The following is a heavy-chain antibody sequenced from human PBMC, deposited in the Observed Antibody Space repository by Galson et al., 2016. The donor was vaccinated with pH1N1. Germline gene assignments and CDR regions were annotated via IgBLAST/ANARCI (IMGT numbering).Heavy chain of an antibody. CDR2: IFWNDDR. D-gene: IGHD4-17*01. V-gene: IGHV2-5*01. CDR3: AHREYGDFVGSFDH. Sequence: PALVKPPQTLRLTCTLSGFSLRTSAVGVGWIRQPPGKALEWLALIFWNDDRYYRPSLKNRLTITKGTSENLVVLTMTNMDPVDTATYYCAHREYGDFVGSFDHWGQGALVTVCS. J-gene: IGHJ4*02. CDR1: GFSLRTSAVG.